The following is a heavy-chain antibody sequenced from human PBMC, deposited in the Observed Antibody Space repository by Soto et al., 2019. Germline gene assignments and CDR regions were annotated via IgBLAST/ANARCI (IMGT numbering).Heavy chain of an antibody. V-gene: IGHV4-39*01. D-gene: IGHD6-13*01. CDR2: IYYSGST. Sequence: SETLSLTCTVSGGSISSSSYYWGWIRQPPGKGLEWIGSIYYSGSTYYNPSLKSRVTISVDTSKNQFSLKLSSVTAADTAVYYCASRGSSSWAYYYYMDVWGKGTTVTVSS. CDR1: GGSISSSSYY. CDR3: ASRGSSSWAYYYYMDV. J-gene: IGHJ6*03.